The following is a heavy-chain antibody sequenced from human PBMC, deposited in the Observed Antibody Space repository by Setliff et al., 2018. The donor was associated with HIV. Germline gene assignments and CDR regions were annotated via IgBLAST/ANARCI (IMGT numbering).Heavy chain of an antibody. D-gene: IGHD2-21*02. CDR1: GGSISSGTSY. CDR2: IYTSGST. Sequence: SETLSLTCTVSGGSISSGTSYWSWIRQPAGKGLEWIGRIYTSGSTNYNPSLKSRVSISVDTSKNRFSLHLTSVTAADTAVYYCARGPYCGGDCYSSYYYGMDVWGQGTTVTVSS. CDR3: ARGPYCGGDCYSSYYYGMDV. V-gene: IGHV4-61*02. J-gene: IGHJ6*02.